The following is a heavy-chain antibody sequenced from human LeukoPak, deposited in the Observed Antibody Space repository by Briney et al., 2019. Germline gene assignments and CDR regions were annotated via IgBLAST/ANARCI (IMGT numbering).Heavy chain of an antibody. CDR2: IYTSGST. V-gene: IGHV4-4*07. CDR3: AGESIAAAGTPEIDY. J-gene: IGHJ4*02. CDR1: GGSISSYY. D-gene: IGHD6-13*01. Sequence: SETLSLTCTVSGGSISSYYWSWIRQPAGKGLEWIGRIYTSGSTNYNPSLKSRVTMSVDTSKNQFSLKLSSVTAADTAVYYCAGESIAAAGTPEIDYWGQGTLVTVSS.